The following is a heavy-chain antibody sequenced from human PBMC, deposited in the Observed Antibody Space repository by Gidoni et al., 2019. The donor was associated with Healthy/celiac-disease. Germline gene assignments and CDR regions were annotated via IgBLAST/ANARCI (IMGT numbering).Heavy chain of an antibody. V-gene: IGHV3-11*06. CDR1: GFTFSDYY. CDR3: ARGARYYDILTVGMDV. J-gene: IGHJ6*02. CDR2: ISSSSSYT. D-gene: IGHD3-9*01. Sequence: QVQLVESGGGLVKPGGSLRLSCAASGFTFSDYYMSWIRQAPGKGLEWVSYISSSSSYTNYADSVKGRFTISRDNAKNSLYLQMNSLRAEDTAVYYCARGARYYDILTVGMDVWGQGTTVTVSS.